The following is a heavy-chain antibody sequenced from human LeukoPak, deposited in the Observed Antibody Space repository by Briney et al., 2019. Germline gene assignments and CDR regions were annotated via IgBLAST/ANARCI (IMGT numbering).Heavy chain of an antibody. D-gene: IGHD3-22*01. V-gene: IGHV3-30*04. CDR2: ISDDGSNR. J-gene: IGHJ5*02. Sequence: GRSLRLSCGASEFSFENYAMHWVRQAPGKGLDWVALISDDGSNRFYADSVKGRFTISRDNSKKTLYMQMNSLRAEDTAVYYCATGGYQGGEIWFDPWGQGTLVTVSS. CDR3: ATGGYQGGEIWFDP. CDR1: EFSFENYA.